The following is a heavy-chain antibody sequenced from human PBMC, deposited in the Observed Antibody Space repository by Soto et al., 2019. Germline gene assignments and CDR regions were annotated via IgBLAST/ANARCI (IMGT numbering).Heavy chain of an antibody. D-gene: IGHD1-26*01. CDR3: ARHVGKWGFDY. J-gene: IGHJ4*02. CDR1: GGSMTSYY. CDR2: IYYGGST. V-gene: IGHV4-59*08. Sequence: PSETLSPTCTVSGGSMTSYYWSSVRQTPEKGLEWIANIYYGGSTTHNPSLKSRATISVDTSRNQFSLKLTSVTATDTAVYYCARHVGKWGFDYWGQGTLVTVSS.